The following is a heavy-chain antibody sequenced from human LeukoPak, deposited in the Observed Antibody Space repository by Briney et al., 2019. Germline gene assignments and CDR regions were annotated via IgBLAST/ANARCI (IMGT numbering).Heavy chain of an antibody. CDR1: GFTFSSYA. CDR2: ISGSGGST. D-gene: IGHD6-13*01. CDR3: AKGRAAAGDFDY. J-gene: IGHJ4*02. Sequence: GGSLRLSCAASGFTFSSYAMSWVRQAPGKGLEWVSAISGSGGSTYYADSVKGRFTISRDNSKNTLYLQMNSPRAEDTAVYYCAKGRAAAGDFDYWGQGTLVTVSS. V-gene: IGHV3-23*01.